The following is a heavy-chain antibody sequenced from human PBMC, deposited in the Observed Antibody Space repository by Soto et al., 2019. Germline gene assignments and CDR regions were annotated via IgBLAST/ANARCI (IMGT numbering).Heavy chain of an antibody. J-gene: IGHJ5*02. CDR1: GYTFTSYA. Sequence: VQLVQSGAEVKKPGASVKVSCKASGYTFTSYAMHWVRQAPGQRLEWMGWINAGNGNTKYSQKFQGRVTITRDTSASTVYMELSSLRSEDTAVYYCARGVAGPLHWFDPWGQGTLVTVSS. CDR3: ARGVAGPLHWFDP. D-gene: IGHD6-19*01. V-gene: IGHV1-3*01. CDR2: INAGNGNT.